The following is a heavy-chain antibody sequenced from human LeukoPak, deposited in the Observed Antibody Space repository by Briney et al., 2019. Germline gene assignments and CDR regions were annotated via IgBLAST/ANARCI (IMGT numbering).Heavy chain of an antibody. CDR3: ARVRYCSTNRCYDREFDN. J-gene: IGHJ4*02. V-gene: IGHV4-39*07. D-gene: IGHD2-2*01. Sequence: SETLSLTCSVSGGSITSSLSYWGWIRQPPGKGLEWIGSIYYSGSTYYSPSLKSRVTISVDTSENQFSLKLSSVTAADTAVYYCARVRYCSTNRCYDREFDNWGQGTLVTVSS. CDR2: IYYSGST. CDR1: GGSITSSLSY.